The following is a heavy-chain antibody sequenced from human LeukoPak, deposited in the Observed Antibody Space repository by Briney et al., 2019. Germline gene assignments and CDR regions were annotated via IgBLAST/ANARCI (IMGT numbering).Heavy chain of an antibody. J-gene: IGHJ3*02. CDR2: INHSGST. Sequence: SETLSLTCAVYGGSFSGYYWGWIRQPPVKGLEWIGEINHSGSTNYNPSLESRVTISVDTSKNQFSLKLSSVTAADTAVYYCARVLTIFGVVITDAFDIWGQGTMVTVSS. D-gene: IGHD3-3*01. CDR3: ARVLTIFGVVITDAFDI. CDR1: GGSFSGYY. V-gene: IGHV4-34*01.